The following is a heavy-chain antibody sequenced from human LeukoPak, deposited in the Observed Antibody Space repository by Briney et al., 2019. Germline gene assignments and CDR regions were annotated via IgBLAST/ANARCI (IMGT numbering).Heavy chain of an antibody. CDR1: GFTFSSYE. CDR3: ARGAPPRYCSGGSCGDY. D-gene: IGHD2-15*01. J-gene: IGHJ4*02. V-gene: IGHV3-74*01. Sequence: PGGSLRLSCAASGFTFSSYEMNWVRQAPGKGLVWVSRINSDGSSTSYADSVKGRFTISRDNAKNTLYLQMNSLRAEDTAVYYCARGAPPRYCSGGSCGDYWGQGTLVTVSS. CDR2: INSDGSST.